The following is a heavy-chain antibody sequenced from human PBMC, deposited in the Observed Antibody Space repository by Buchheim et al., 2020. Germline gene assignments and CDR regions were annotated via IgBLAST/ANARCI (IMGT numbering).Heavy chain of an antibody. CDR3: ARGRVYAGIADS. CDR1: GGSISSYY. CDR2: IYYSGST. J-gene: IGHJ4*02. D-gene: IGHD6-13*01. Sequence: QVQLQESGPGLVKPSETLSLTCTVSGGSISSYYWSWIRQPPGKGLEWIGYIYYSGSTNYNPSLKSRVTISVDTSKNQFSLKLSSVTAADTAVYYCARGRVYAGIADSWGQGTL. V-gene: IGHV4-59*01.